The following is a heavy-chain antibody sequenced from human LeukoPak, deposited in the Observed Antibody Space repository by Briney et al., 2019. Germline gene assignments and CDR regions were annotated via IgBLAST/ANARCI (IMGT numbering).Heavy chain of an antibody. Sequence: SVKVSCKASGGTFSSYAISWVRQAPGQGLEWMGGIIPIFGTANHAQKFQGRVTITTDESTSTAYMELSSLRSEDTAVYYCARMYYEYDILTGYYYFDYWGQGTLSPSPQ. CDR2: IIPIFGTA. CDR1: GGTFSSYA. D-gene: IGHD3-9*01. J-gene: IGHJ4*02. V-gene: IGHV1-69*05. CDR3: ARMYYEYDILTGYYYFDY.